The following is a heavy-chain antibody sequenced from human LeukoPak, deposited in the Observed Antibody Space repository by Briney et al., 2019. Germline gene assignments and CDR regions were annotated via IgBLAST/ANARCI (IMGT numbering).Heavy chain of an antibody. V-gene: IGHV1-2*06. Sequence: ASVKVSCKASGYTFTAYFIHWVRQAPGQGLEWMGRINPNSGDTKFAQEFQGRVTMTRDTSISTAYMDLSRLRSDDTAVYYCARGRSWSGYPDDAFDIWGQGTMVTVSS. CDR2: INPNSGDT. CDR3: ARGRSWSGYPDDAFDI. J-gene: IGHJ3*02. D-gene: IGHD3-3*01. CDR1: GYTFTAYF.